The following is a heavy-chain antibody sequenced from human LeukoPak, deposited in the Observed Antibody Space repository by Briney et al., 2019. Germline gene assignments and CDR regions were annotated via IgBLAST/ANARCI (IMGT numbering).Heavy chain of an antibody. D-gene: IGHD3-22*01. Sequence: PGGSLRLSCAASGFHFSSYDMHWVPQATGKGLEWVSAIGTAGDTYYPGSVKGRFTISRENAKNSLYLQMNTLRAEDTAVYYCARDRDKYNYDSGGYPPYWGQGTLVTVSS. V-gene: IGHV3-13*01. CDR3: ARDRDKYNYDSGGYPPY. CDR2: IGTAGDT. J-gene: IGHJ4*02. CDR1: GFHFSSYD.